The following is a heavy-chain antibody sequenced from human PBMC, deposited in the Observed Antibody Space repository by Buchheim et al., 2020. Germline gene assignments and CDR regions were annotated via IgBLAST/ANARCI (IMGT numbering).Heavy chain of an antibody. CDR1: GFTFSSYG. Sequence: QVQLVESGGGVVQPGRSLRLSCAASGFTFSSYGMHWVRQAPGKGLEWVAVIWYDGSNKYYADSVKGRFTISRDNAKNSLYLQMNSLRAEDTAVYYCARLTVTVFYYYYYGMDVWGQGTT. V-gene: IGHV3-33*01. D-gene: IGHD4-17*01. CDR2: IWYDGSNK. J-gene: IGHJ6*02. CDR3: ARLTVTVFYYYYYGMDV.